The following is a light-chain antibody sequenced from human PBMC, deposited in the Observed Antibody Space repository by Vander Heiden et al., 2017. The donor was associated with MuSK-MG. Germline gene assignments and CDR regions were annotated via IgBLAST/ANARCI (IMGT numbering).Light chain of an antibody. CDR1: SSNIGAGYD. Sequence: QSVLTQPPSVSGAPGQRVTISCTGSSSNIGAGYDVHWYQQRPGTAPKLLIYGNSNRPSGVPDRFSGSKSGTSASLAITGLQAEDDADYYCQSYDSSLTVWVFGGGTKLTVL. V-gene: IGLV1-40*01. CDR3: QSYDSSLTVWV. J-gene: IGLJ3*02. CDR2: GNS.